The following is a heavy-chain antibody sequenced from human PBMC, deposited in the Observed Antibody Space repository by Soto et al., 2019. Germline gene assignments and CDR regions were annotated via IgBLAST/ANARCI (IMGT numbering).Heavy chain of an antibody. CDR2: INPAGSVT. D-gene: IGHD3-22*01. Sequence: ASVKVSCKASGISFINHYVHWVRQAPGQGPEWMGVINPAGSVTVYALKLQDRVTVTRDTSTSTVYMEVSSLRSEDTAVYYCARAAYYYESSGYYPGDYWGQGTLVTVSS. CDR1: GISFINHY. CDR3: ARAAYYYESSGYYPGDY. J-gene: IGHJ4*02. V-gene: IGHV1-46*01.